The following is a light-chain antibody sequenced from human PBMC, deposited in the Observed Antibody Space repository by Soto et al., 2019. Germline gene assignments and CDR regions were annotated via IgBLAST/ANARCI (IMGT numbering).Light chain of an antibody. CDR3: QQYNSYSRT. Sequence: DIQMTQSPSTLSETAGDRVTITCRASQSISSWLAWYQHKPGKAPKLLIYDASSLESGVSLRFSGSGSGTEFTLTISSLQPDDFATYYCQQYNSYSRTFGQGTKVDI. V-gene: IGKV1-5*01. CDR2: DAS. J-gene: IGKJ1*01. CDR1: QSISSW.